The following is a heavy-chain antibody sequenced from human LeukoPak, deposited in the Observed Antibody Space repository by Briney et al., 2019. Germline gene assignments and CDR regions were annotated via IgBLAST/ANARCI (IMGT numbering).Heavy chain of an antibody. Sequence: VSCKASGYTFTSYDINWVRQATGQGLEWMGWMNPNSGNTGYAQKFQPRLTITTNTSITTAYMQLSSLPSEDTAVYYCATIGVQYYYYMDVWGKGTTVTVSS. V-gene: IGHV1-8*01. CDR3: ATIGVQYYYYMDV. CDR1: GYTFTSYD. D-gene: IGHD1-26*01. CDR2: MNPNSGNT. J-gene: IGHJ6*03.